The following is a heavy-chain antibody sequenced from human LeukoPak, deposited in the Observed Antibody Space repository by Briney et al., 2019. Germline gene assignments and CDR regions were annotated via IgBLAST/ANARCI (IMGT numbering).Heavy chain of an antibody. D-gene: IGHD3-10*01. CDR2: IKSKTDGGTT. V-gene: IGHV3-15*01. Sequence: GGSLRLSCAASGFTFSNAWMSWVRQAPGKGLEWVGRIKSKTDGGTTDYAAPVKGRFTISRDDSKNTLYLQMNSLRAEDTAVYYCARGTQSPVSGYFDFWGQGTLVTVSS. J-gene: IGHJ4*02. CDR3: ARGTQSPVSGYFDF. CDR1: GFTFSNAW.